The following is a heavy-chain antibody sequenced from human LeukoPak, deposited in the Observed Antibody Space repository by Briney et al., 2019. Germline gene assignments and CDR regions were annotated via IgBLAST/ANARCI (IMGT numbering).Heavy chain of an antibody. D-gene: IGHD3-10*01. J-gene: IGHJ5*02. V-gene: IGHV5-51*01. CDR2: IYPSDSHT. CDR3: ARRAYGSASSRGRFDP. CDR1: GYSFTTYW. Sequence: ESLKISCKGSGYSFTTYWIGWVRQMPGKGLEWMGIIYPSDSHTRYSPSFQGQVTISADKSISTAYLQWSSLKASDTAMYYCARRAYGSASSRGRFDPWGQGTLVTVSS.